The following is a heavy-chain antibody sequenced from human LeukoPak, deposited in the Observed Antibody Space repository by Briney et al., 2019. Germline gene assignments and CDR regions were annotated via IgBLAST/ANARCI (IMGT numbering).Heavy chain of an antibody. Sequence: GSSVKVSCKASGGTFSSYAISWVRQAPGQGLEWMGGIIPIFGTANYAQKFQGRVTITTDESTSTAYMELSSLRSEDTAVYYCARDHSRMDYEPLGWWFDPWGQGTLVTVSS. J-gene: IGHJ5*02. CDR3: ARDHSRMDYEPLGWWFDP. CDR1: GGTFSSYA. CDR2: IIPIFGTA. D-gene: IGHD3-16*01. V-gene: IGHV1-69*05.